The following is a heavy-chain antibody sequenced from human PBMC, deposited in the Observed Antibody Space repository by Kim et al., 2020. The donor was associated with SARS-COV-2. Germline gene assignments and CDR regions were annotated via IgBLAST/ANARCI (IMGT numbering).Heavy chain of an antibody. CDR3: ATAGYCGGDCYYFDY. J-gene: IGHJ4*02. V-gene: IGHV1-24*01. Sequence: ASVKVSCKFSGYTLTELSMHWVRQAPGKGLEWMGGFDPEDGETIYAQKFQGRVTMTEDTSTDTAYMELSSLRSEDTAVYYCATAGYCGGDCYYFDYWGQGTLVTVSS. CDR2: FDPEDGET. CDR1: GYTLTELS. D-gene: IGHD2-21*02.